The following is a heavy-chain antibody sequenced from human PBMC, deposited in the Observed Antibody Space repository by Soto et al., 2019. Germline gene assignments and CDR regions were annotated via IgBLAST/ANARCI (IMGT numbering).Heavy chain of an antibody. V-gene: IGHV4-31*03. CDR2: IYYSGST. CDR1: GGSISSGGYY. Sequence: QEQLQESGPGLVKPSQTLSLTCTVSGGSISSGGYYWSWIRQHPGKGLEWIGFIYYSGSTYYDPSLKSRVTISLDTSKNQFSLKLSSVTAADTAMYYCARVGPPYSGSYPVLYFDSWGQGTLVTVS. J-gene: IGHJ4*02. CDR3: ARVGPPYSGSYPVLYFDS. D-gene: IGHD1-26*01.